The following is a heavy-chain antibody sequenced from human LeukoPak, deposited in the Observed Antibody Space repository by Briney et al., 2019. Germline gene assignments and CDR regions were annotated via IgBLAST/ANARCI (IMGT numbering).Heavy chain of an antibody. V-gene: IGHV3-49*03. D-gene: IGHD2-15*01. Sequence: AGGSLRLSCTASGFTFGDYSMTWFRQAPGKGLEWVSFIRNKASGGTTEHAASVRGRFTTSRDDSKSIAYLQMNSPKTEDTALYYCTRDRIMTDFWGQGTLVTVSS. CDR2: IRNKASGGTT. CDR1: GFTFGDYS. CDR3: TRDRIMTDF. J-gene: IGHJ4*02.